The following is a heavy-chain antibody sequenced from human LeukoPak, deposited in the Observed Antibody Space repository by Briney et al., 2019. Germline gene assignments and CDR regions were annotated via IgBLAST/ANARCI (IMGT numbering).Heavy chain of an antibody. D-gene: IGHD3-10*01. CDR3: ARVGDHYHWYLDL. V-gene: IGHV3-53*01. CDR1: GFSVSTNY. Sequence: GGSLTLSCAASGFSVSTNYMNWVRQAPGKGLEWVSILYSGSSTYYTDSVKGRFAISRDNSRNTLYLHMTNLRAEDTAVYYCARVGDHYHWYLDLWGRGSLLTVSS. CDR2: LYSGSST. J-gene: IGHJ2*01.